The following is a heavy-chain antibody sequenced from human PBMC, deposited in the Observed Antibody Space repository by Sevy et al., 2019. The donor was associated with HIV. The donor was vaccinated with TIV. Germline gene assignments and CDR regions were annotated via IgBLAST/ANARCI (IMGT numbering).Heavy chain of an antibody. CDR2: FDPEDGET. J-gene: IGHJ4*02. CDR3: ATRYYDSSGLLG. V-gene: IGHV1-24*01. D-gene: IGHD3-22*01. CDR1: GYTLTELS. Sequence: ASVKVSCKVSGYTLTELSMHWVRQAPGKGLEWMGGFDPEDGETIYAQKFQGRVTMTEDTSTDTAYMELSSLSSEDTAVYYCATRYYDSSGLLGWGQGTLVTVSS.